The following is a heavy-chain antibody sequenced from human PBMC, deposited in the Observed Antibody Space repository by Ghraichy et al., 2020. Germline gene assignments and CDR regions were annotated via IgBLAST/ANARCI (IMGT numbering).Heavy chain of an antibody. CDR2: ISGSGGST. CDR1: GFTFSSYA. V-gene: IGHV3-23*01. J-gene: IGHJ6*02. Sequence: GGSLRLSCAASGFTFSSYAMSWVRQAPGKGLEWVSAISGSGGSTYYADSVKGRFTISRDNSKNTQYLQMNSLRAEDTAVYYCAKGVVYYYYYGMDVWGQGTTVTVSS. CDR3: AKGVVYYYYYGMDV.